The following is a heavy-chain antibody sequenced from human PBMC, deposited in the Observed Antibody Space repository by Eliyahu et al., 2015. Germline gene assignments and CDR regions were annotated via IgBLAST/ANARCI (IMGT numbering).Heavy chain of an antibody. CDR1: GFPFXXYW. D-gene: IGHD5-12*01. V-gene: IGHV3-7*01. Sequence: EVQLVESGGGLVQPGGSLRLSCAASGFPFXXYWMTWVRQAPGKGLEWVANIKRDGSERFYVDSVKGRFTISRDNAKNSLYLQMNSLRAEDTAVYYCARDGGNSGYDLFDYWGQGTLVTVSS. J-gene: IGHJ4*02. CDR2: IKRDGSER. CDR3: ARDGGNSGYDLFDY.